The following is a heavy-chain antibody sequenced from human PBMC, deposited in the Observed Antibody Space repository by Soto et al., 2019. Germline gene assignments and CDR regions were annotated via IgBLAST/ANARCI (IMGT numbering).Heavy chain of an antibody. V-gene: IGHV1-18*01. J-gene: IGHJ5*02. CDR2: ISAYNGNT. CDR1: GHTFTSYG. D-gene: IGHD5-12*01. CDR3: ARDPDRWLQSRHNWFDP. Sequence: ASVKVSCKASGHTFTSYGISWVRQAPGQGLEWMGWISAYNGNTNYAQKLQGRVTMTTDTSTSTAYMELRSPRSDDTAVYYCARDPDRWLQSRHNWFDPWGQGTLVTVSS.